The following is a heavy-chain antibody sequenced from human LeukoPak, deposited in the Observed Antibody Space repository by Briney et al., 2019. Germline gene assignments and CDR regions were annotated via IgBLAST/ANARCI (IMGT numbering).Heavy chain of an antibody. CDR2: IRSKANSYAT. J-gene: IGHJ4*02. CDR1: GFTFSGSA. D-gene: IGHD3-22*01. V-gene: IGHV3-73*01. CDR3: TRPGYYDSSGFFLGFVY. Sequence: GALRLSCAASGFTFSGSAMHWVRQASGKGLEWVGRIRSKANSYATAYAASVKGRFTISRDDSKNTAYLQMNSLKTEDTAVYYCTRPGYYDSSGFFLGFVYWGQGTLVTVSS.